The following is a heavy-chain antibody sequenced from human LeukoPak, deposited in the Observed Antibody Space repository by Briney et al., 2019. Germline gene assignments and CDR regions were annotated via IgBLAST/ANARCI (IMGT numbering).Heavy chain of an antibody. J-gene: IGHJ4*02. CDR2: ISGSGGNT. Sequence: TGGSLRLSCAASGFTFSSYAMSWVRQAPGKGLEWVSAISGSGGNTDYADAVKGRFSVSRDNSKYTVYLQLNSLRVEDTAIYYCAKETGRGWYPFYIDYWGQGTLVTVSS. CDR3: AKETGRGWYPFYIDY. D-gene: IGHD6-19*01. V-gene: IGHV3-23*01. CDR1: GFTFSSYA.